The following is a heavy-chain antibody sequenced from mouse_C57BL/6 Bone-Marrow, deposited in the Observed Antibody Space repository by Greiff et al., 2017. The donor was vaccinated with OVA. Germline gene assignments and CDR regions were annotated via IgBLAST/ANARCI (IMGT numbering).Heavy chain of an antibody. J-gene: IGHJ4*01. CDR3: ARWLVRRRTAYAMDY. CDR1: GYTFTSYW. CDR2: INPSNGGT. Sequence: QVQLQQPGTELVKPGASVKLSCKASGYTFTSYWMHWVKQRPGQGLEWIGNINPSNGGTNYNEKFKSKATLTVDKSSSTAYMQLSSLTSEDSAVYYCARWLVRRRTAYAMDYWGQGTSVTVSS. D-gene: IGHD1-2*01. V-gene: IGHV1-53*01.